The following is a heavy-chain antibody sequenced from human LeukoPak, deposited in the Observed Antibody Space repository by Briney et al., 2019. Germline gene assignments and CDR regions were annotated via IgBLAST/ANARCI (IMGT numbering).Heavy chain of an antibody. V-gene: IGHV4-34*01. CDR2: IHYSGAT. CDR1: GGSFSGYY. D-gene: IGHD1-26*01. J-gene: IGHJ3*02. Sequence: ASETLSLTCAVYGGSFSGYYWAWIRQPPGKGLEWIGEIHYSGATNYSPSLKSRVIISGDSSRNQFSLKLTSLTAADTAIYYCARGALIVYAFDIWGQGALVTVSS. CDR3: ARGALIVYAFDI.